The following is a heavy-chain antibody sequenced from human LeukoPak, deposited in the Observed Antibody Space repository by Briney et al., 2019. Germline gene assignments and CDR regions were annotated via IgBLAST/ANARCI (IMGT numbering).Heavy chain of an antibody. CDR1: GFTFHQYA. CDR3: AKDKAPLYSGYDWDLDF. D-gene: IGHD5-12*01. J-gene: IGHJ4*02. Sequence: PGRSLRLSCAAPGFTFHQYAIHWVRQVPGKGLEWVSGISWNSGSIGYADSVKGRFTISRDSAKNSVYLQMNSLRPEDTALYYCAKDKAPLYSGYDWDLDFWGQGTLVTVSS. CDR2: ISWNSGSI. V-gene: IGHV3-9*01.